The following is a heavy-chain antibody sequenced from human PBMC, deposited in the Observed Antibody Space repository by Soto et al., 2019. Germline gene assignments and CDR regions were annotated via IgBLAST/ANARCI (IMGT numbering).Heavy chain of an antibody. Sequence: GGALRLSCAASRFTLSGYWMHCVRQAPGKGLVWVSRLNGDGSSTTYADSVKGRFTISRDNAKNTLYLQMNSLRAEDTAVYYCARGCSITSRGFDYWGQGA. D-gene: IGHD6-6*01. CDR1: RFTLSGYW. V-gene: IGHV3-74*01. J-gene: IGHJ4*02. CDR3: ARGCSITSRGFDY. CDR2: LNGDGSST.